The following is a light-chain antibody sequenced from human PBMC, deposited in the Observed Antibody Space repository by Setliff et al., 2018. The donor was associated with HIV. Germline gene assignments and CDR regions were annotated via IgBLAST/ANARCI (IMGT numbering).Light chain of an antibody. V-gene: IGLV2-14*01. J-gene: IGLJ1*01. CDR2: EVK. CDR3: SSYTISTSLGV. CDR1: SSDVGGYNY. Sequence: QSALTQPASVSGSPGQSITISCTGTSSDVGGYNYVSWYQQHPGKAPKLIIYEVKNRPSGVSNRFSGSKSGNTASLTISGLQAEDEADYYCSSYTISTSLGVFGTGTKGTVL.